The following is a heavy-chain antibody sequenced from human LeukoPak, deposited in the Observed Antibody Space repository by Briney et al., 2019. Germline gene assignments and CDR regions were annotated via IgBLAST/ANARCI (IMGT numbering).Heavy chain of an antibody. CDR1: GGSISSSSYY. CDR2: IYYSGST. J-gene: IGHJ5*02. V-gene: IGHV4-39*07. CDR3: ARAQWVVVVPAAIVSEGFDP. D-gene: IGHD2-2*02. Sequence: SETLSLTCTVSGGSISSSSYYWGWIRQPPGKGLEWIGSIYYSGSTYYNPSLKSRVTIPVDTSKNQFSLKLSSVTAADTAVYYCARAQWVVVVPAAIVSEGFDPWGQGTLVTVSS.